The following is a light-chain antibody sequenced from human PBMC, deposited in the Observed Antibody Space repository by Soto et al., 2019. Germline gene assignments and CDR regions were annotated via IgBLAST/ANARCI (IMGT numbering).Light chain of an antibody. CDR3: QQLYDYQLA. CDR1: QGMSTY. V-gene: IGKV1-9*01. CDR2: SAS. J-gene: IGKJ4*01. Sequence: DIQLTQSPSFLSASVGDTVTITCRASQGMSTYLAWYQQKPGKVPKLLIRSASTLQSGIPPRFSGGGSGTEFTLRISTLLPVGSGIYYCQQLYDYQLAFGGGTNVEIE.